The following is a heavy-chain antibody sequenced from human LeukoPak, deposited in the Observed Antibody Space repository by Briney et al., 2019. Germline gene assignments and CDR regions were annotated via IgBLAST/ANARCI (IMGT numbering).Heavy chain of an antibody. CDR2: IQFDGSYK. D-gene: IGHD2-2*01. Sequence: GGSLRLSCAASGFTFGSSAMHWVRQAPGKGLECVAFIQFDGSYKHYSDSVKGRFTISRDNSKNTLFLGMNSLRAEDTAVYYCATHCSGTACHRDYWGQGTLVTVSS. CDR1: GFTFGSSA. V-gene: IGHV3-30*02. J-gene: IGHJ4*02. CDR3: ATHCSGTACHRDY.